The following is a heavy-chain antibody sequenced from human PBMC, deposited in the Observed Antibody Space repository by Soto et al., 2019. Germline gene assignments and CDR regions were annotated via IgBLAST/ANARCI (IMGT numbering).Heavy chain of an antibody. CDR2: IKEDGSQE. CDR1: GFTFSNYF. Sequence: PGGSLRLSCVASGFTFSNYFMSWVRQAPGKGLEWVANIKEDGSQEYYVESVKGRFIISRDNAKDSLYLQPNSLRAEDTAVYYCARPRFRGMDVWGQGTTVTVSS. CDR3: ARPRFRGMDV. J-gene: IGHJ6*02. D-gene: IGHD3-10*01. V-gene: IGHV3-7*03.